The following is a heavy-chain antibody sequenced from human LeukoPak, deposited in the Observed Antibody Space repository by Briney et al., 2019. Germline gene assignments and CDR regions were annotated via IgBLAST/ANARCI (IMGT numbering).Heavy chain of an antibody. Sequence: ASVKVSCKASGYTFTGYYIHWVRQAPGQGLEWMGWINPNSGDTSYAQNFQGRVTMTSDTSITTAYMELSGLRSDDTAVYYCARRECSGGSCYSAGFDYWGQGTLVTVSS. V-gene: IGHV1-2*02. J-gene: IGHJ4*02. CDR1: GYTFTGYY. CDR2: INPNSGDT. D-gene: IGHD2-15*01. CDR3: ARRECSGGSCYSAGFDY.